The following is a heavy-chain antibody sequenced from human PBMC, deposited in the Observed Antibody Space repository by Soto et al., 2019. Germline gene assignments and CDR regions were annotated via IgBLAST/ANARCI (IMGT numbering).Heavy chain of an antibody. J-gene: IGHJ1*01. CDR3: ARAPQISGYYPDYFQH. CDR1: GYSISSSNW. D-gene: IGHD3-22*01. V-gene: IGHV4-28*03. Sequence: LSLTFAVSGYSISSSNWWGWIRQPPGKGLEWIGYIYYSGSTYYSPSLKSRVTMSVDTSKNQFSLKLSSVTAVDTAVYYCARAPQISGYYPDYFQHWGQGTLVTVSS. CDR2: IYYSGST.